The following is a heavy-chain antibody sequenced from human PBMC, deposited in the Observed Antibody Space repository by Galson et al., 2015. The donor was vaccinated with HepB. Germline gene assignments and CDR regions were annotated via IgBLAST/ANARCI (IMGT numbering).Heavy chain of an antibody. CDR2: INAYDSSP. Sequence: SVKVSCKASGCPFSGYSIAWLRPAPGQGLEWMGWINAYDSSPKYAKNLQGRATMTTETSTTTAYMELRSLRSDDTAVYYCARGALVAVVTANLNDWFDPWGQGTLVTDSS. CDR1: GCPFSGYS. J-gene: IGHJ5*02. V-gene: IGHV1-18*01. CDR3: ARGALVAVVTANLNDWFDP. D-gene: IGHD2-15*01.